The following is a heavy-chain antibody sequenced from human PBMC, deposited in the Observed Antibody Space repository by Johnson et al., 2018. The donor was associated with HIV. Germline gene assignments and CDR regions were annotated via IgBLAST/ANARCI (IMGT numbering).Heavy chain of an antibody. CDR1: GFTVSSNY. Sequence: VQLVESGGGLIQPGGSLRLSCAASGFTVSSNYMSWVRQAPGKGLEWVSVIYSGGSTYYADSVKGRFTISRDNSKNTLYLQLNSLRVEDTAVYYCVRDLGIIGPWAAFDIWGQGTRVTVSS. V-gene: IGHV3-66*03. D-gene: IGHD3-10*01. J-gene: IGHJ3*02. CDR3: VRDLGIIGPWAAFDI. CDR2: IYSGGST.